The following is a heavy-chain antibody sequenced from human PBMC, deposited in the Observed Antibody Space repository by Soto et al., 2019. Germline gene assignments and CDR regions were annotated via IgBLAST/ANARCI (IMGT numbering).Heavy chain of an antibody. V-gene: IGHV4-34*01. Sequence: PSETLSLTCAVYGGSLSGYYWSWIRQPPGKGLEWIGEINHSGSTNYNPSLKSRVTISVDTSKNQFSLKLSSVTAADTAVYYCARTGYSSGWYKAACDIWGQGTMVTVSS. CDR2: INHSGST. CDR3: ARTGYSSGWYKAACDI. D-gene: IGHD6-19*01. J-gene: IGHJ3*02. CDR1: GGSLSGYY.